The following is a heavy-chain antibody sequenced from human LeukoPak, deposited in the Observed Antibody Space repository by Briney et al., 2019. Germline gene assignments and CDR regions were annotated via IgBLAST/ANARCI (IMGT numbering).Heavy chain of an antibody. CDR2: ISSGGTTI. CDR3: ARVRCSAGTCSYFDY. CDR1: GFTFSTSN. V-gene: IGHV3-48*02. J-gene: IGHJ4*02. Sequence: GGSLRLSCAASGFTFSTSNMNWVRQAPGKGLEWVSYISSGGTTIYYADSVKGRFTISRDNAKNSLYLRMNSLIDEDTAVYYCARVRCSAGTCSYFDYWGQGTLVTVSS. D-gene: IGHD2-15*01.